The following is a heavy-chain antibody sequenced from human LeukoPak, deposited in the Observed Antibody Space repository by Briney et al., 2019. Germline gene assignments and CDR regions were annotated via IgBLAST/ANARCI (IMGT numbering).Heavy chain of an antibody. CDR3: ARYGIRGCTSTNCYTSYFYYGMDV. CDR1: GYSFMDYW. D-gene: IGHD2-2*02. Sequence: GESLKISCKGSGYSFMDYWIGWVRQMPGKGPEWMGIIFPHDSDTKYNPSFQGQVTISVDKSISTAYVQWSSLKASDTAINYCARYGIRGCTSTNCYTSYFYYGMDVWGQGTTVTVSS. CDR2: IFPHDSDT. J-gene: IGHJ6*02. V-gene: IGHV5-51*01.